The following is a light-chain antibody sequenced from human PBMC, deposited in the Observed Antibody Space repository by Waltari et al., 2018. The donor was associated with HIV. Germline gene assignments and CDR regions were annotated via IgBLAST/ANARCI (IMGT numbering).Light chain of an antibody. J-gene: IGLJ3*02. V-gene: IGLV1-44*01. CDR1: SSNIGRNT. CDR2: SNY. Sequence: QSVLTQPPSASGTPGQRVTTAGSGSSSNIGRNTGHWYQPLPGTAPKLLIYSNYYRPSGVPDRFSGSKSGTSASLAISGLQSEDEADYYCAAWDDSLNAWVFGGGTKLTVL. CDR3: AAWDDSLNAWV.